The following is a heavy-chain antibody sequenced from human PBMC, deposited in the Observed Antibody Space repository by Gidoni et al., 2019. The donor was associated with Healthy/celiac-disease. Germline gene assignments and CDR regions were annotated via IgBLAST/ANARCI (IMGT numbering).Heavy chain of an antibody. D-gene: IGHD5-18*01. CDR2: ISSSSSTI. CDR1: GFTFSSYS. CDR3: ARAHVDTAMVASFDY. V-gene: IGHV3-48*01. J-gene: IGHJ4*02. Sequence: PGGSLRLSCAASGFTFSSYSMNWVRQAPGKGLEWVSYISSSSSTIYYADSVKGRFTISRDNAKNSLYLQMNSLRAEDTAVYYCARAHVDTAMVASFDYWGQGTLVTVSS.